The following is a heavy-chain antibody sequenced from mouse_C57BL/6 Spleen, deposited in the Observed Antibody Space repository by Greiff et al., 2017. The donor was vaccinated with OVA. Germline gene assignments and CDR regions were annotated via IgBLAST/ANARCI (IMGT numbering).Heavy chain of an antibody. CDR3: ARDCGSNPGFDD. CDR2: IDPSDGYT. D-gene: IGHD1-1*01. V-gene: IGHV1-50*01. Sequence: QVQLQQPGAELVKPGASVKLSCKASGYTFTSYWMQWVKQRPGQGLEWIGEIDPSDGYTNYNQKFKGKATLTVDKSSSTAYMQLSSVKSEDCAGYDCARDCGSNPGFDDWGKGTTVTVSS. J-gene: IGHJ1*03. CDR1: GYTFTSYW.